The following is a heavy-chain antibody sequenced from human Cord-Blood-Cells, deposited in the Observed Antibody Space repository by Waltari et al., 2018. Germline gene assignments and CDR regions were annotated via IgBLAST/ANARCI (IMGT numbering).Heavy chain of an antibody. CDR1: GGTFSSYP. D-gene: IGHD4-17*01. V-gene: IGHV1-69*04. CDR2: IIPILGIA. Sequence: QVQLVQSGAEVKKPGSSVKVSCKASGGTFSSYPIRSVRQAPGQGLEWMGGIIPILGIANYAQKFQGRVTITADESTSTAYMELSSLRSEDTAVYYCASGGGDYGGNSGYFDYWGQGTLVTVSS. J-gene: IGHJ4*02. CDR3: ASGGGDYGGNSGYFDY.